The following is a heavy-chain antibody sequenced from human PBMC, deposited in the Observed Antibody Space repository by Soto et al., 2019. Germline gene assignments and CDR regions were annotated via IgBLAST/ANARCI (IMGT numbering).Heavy chain of an antibody. J-gene: IGHJ3*02. D-gene: IGHD3-22*01. CDR1: GFTFSSYG. Sequence: QVQLVESGGCVVQPGRSLRLSCAASGFTFSSYGMHWVRQAPGKGLGWVAVIWYEGSNKYYADSVKGRFTISRDHSKNTLYLHMNLLRAEDTDVYYCARDHYYVSSGYFHRGAFDIWGQGTMVTVSS. CDR3: ARDHYYVSSGYFHRGAFDI. V-gene: IGHV3-33*01. CDR2: IWYEGSNK.